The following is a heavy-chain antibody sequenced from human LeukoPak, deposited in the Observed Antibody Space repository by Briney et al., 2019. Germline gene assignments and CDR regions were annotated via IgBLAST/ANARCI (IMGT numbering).Heavy chain of an antibody. V-gene: IGHV5-51*01. D-gene: IGHD6-6*01. CDR2: IYPGDSDT. CDR3: ARTYSSSSASGY. J-gene: IGHJ4*02. CDR1: GYSFTTYW. Sequence: GESLKISCKASGYSFTTYWIGWVRQMPGKGLEWMGIIYPGDSDTTYSPSFQGQVTISADKSISTAYLQWSSLKASDTAIYYCARTYSSSSASGYWGQGTLVTVSS.